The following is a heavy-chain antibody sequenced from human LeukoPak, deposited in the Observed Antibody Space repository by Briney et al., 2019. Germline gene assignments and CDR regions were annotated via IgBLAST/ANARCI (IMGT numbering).Heavy chain of an antibody. D-gene: IGHD6-13*01. CDR3: AREGGVRSSWYIYYYYGMDV. V-gene: IGHV4-34*01. CDR1: GGSFSGYY. J-gene: IGHJ6*04. Sequence: KPSETLSLNCAVYGGSFSGYYWSWIRQPPGKGLEWIGEINHSGSTNYNPSLKSRVTISVDTSKNQFSLKLSSVTAADTAVYYCAREGGVRSSWYIYYYYGMDVWGKGTTVTVSS. CDR2: INHSGST.